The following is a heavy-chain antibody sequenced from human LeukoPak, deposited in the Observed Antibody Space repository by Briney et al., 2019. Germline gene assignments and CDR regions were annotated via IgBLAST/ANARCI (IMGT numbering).Heavy chain of an antibody. Sequence: GGSLRLSCAASGFTFSSYSMNWVRQAPGKGLELVSSISSSSSYIYYADSVKGRFTISRDNAKNSLYLQMNSLRAEDTAVYYCARDPYSSSWYPSISYYYYGMDVWGQGTTVTVSS. V-gene: IGHV3-21*01. CDR1: GFTFSSYS. J-gene: IGHJ6*02. CDR3: ARDPYSSSWYPSISYYYYGMDV. D-gene: IGHD6-13*01. CDR2: ISSSSSYI.